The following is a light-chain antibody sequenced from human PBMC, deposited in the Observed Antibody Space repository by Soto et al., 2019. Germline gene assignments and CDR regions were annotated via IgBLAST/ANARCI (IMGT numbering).Light chain of an antibody. CDR1: QSISGW. CDR2: KAS. V-gene: IGKV1-5*03. Sequence: IPITQSPSTLSASVGASVTITCRASQSISGWLAWYQKKPGKAPKLLIYKASTLKSGVPSRFSGSGSGTDCTLTMNSLQPEDVATYEGQQGYSTPWTFGQGTKVDIK. J-gene: IGKJ1*01. CDR3: QQGYSTPWT.